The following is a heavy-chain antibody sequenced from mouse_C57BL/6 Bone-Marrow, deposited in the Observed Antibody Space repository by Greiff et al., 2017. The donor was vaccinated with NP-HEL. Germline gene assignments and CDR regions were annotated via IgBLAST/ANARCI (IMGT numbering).Heavy chain of an antibody. J-gene: IGHJ1*03. D-gene: IGHD1-1*01. Sequence: EVQLQQSGPELVKPGASVKMSCKASGYTFTDYNMHWVKQSHGKSLEWIGYINPNNGGTSYNQKFKGKATLTVNKSSSTAYMELRSLTSEDSAVYYCARGYYGSSYGYFDVWGTGTTVTVSS. CDR2: INPNNGGT. CDR1: GYTFTDYN. V-gene: IGHV1-22*01. CDR3: ARGYYGSSYGYFDV.